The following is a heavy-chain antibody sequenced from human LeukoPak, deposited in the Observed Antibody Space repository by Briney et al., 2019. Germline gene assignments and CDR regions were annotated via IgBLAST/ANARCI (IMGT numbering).Heavy chain of an antibody. CDR1: GYTFSNSA. V-gene: IGHV3-23*01. CDR3: AKRQLRGDSSYYFDY. D-gene: IGHD3-16*01. J-gene: IGHJ4*02. CDR2: ISDSVSGT. Sequence: GGSLRLSCAASGYTFSNSAMGWVRQAPGKGLEWVSSISDSVSGTFYPDSVKGRFTISRDNSKNMLYLQMNSLRIDDTAVYYCAKRQLRGDSSYYFDYWGPGTLVTVSS.